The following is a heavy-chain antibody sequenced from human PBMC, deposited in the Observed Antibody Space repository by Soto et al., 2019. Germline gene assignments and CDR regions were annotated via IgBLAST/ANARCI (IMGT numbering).Heavy chain of an antibody. CDR2: IIPIFGTA. CDR3: ARSSGESDAFDI. J-gene: IGHJ3*02. V-gene: IGHV1-69*13. Sequence: SVKVSCKASGGTFSSYAISWVRQAPGEGLEWMGGIIPIFGTANYAQKFQGRVTITADESTSTAYVELSSLRSEDTAVYYCARSSGESDAFDIWGQGTMVTVSS. CDR1: GGTFSSYA. D-gene: IGHD3-10*01.